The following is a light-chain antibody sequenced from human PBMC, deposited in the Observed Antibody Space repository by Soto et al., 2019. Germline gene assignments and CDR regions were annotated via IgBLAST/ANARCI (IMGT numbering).Light chain of an antibody. V-gene: IGKV3-20*01. CDR2: GAS. J-gene: IGKJ1*01. CDR3: QQYGSSPP. Sequence: EIVLTQSPGTLSLSPGERATLSCRASQSVSSSYLAWYQQKPGQAPRLLLYGASSRATGIPDRFSGRGSGTDFTLASSSLEPEDAAVYYYQQYGSSPPFCQGAKVDIK. CDR1: QSVSSSY.